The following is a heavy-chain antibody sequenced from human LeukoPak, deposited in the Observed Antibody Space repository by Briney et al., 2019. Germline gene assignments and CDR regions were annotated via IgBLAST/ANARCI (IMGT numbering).Heavy chain of an antibody. CDR1: GFTFSDYY. Sequence: GGSLRLSCAASGFTFSDYYMSWIRQAPGKGLEWVSYISSSGSTIYYADSVKGRFTISRDNAKNSLYLQMNSLRAEDTAVYYCARDCPLCYDFWSGTPSAFDIWGQGTMVTVSS. V-gene: IGHV3-11*04. CDR3: ARDCPLCYDFWSGTPSAFDI. CDR2: ISSSGSTI. D-gene: IGHD3-3*01. J-gene: IGHJ3*02.